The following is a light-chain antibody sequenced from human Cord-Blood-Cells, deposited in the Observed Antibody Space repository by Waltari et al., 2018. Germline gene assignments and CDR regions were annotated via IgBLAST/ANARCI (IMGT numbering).Light chain of an antibody. CDR3: SSYTSSSTGV. CDR2: GVS. V-gene: IGLV2-14*03. J-gene: IGLJ1*01. CDR1: TSDVGGYNY. Sequence: SALPRPASVSGSPGQSFTISCTGTTSDVGGYNYVSWDQHHPGKAPELMIYGVSNRPSRVSNRFAGSESGNKASLTISGVQAEDEADYYCSSYTSSSTGVFGTGTKVTVL.